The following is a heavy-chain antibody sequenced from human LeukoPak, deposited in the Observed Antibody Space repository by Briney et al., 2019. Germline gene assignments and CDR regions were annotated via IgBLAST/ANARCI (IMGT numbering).Heavy chain of an antibody. J-gene: IGHJ6*03. CDR1: GYSFTSYW. Sequence: GESLKISCKGSGYSFTSYWIGWVRQMPGKGLEWMGIIYPGDSDTRYSASFQGQVNNLADKPISTADLQWSSLKASDTAMYYCARSGGPFFGVAEHTNYYYYYMDVWGKGTTVTVSS. V-gene: IGHV5-51*04. D-gene: IGHD3-3*01. CDR3: ARSGGPFFGVAEHTNYYYYYMDV. CDR2: IYPGDSDT.